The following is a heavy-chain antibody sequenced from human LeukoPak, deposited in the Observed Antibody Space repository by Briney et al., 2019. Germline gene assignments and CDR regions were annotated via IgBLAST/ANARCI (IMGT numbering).Heavy chain of an antibody. CDR1: GYTFTGYY. D-gene: IGHD3-10*01. CDR3: ARAIITMVRGVTLYNWFDP. Sequence: ASVKVSCKASGYTFTGYYMHWVRQAPGQGLEWMGWINPNSGGTNYAQKFQGRVTMTRDTSISTAYMELSRLRSDDTAVYYCARAIITMVRGVTLYNWFDPWGQGTLVTVSS. J-gene: IGHJ5*02. CDR2: INPNSGGT. V-gene: IGHV1-2*02.